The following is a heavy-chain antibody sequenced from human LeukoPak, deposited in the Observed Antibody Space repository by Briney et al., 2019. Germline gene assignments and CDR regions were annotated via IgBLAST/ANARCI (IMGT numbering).Heavy chain of an antibody. CDR2: IYYSGST. CDR3: ARGRISALYY. J-gene: IGHJ4*02. Sequence: PAETLSLTCTVSGGSISSYYWSWIRQPPGKGLEWIGYIYYSGSTNNNPSLKSRVTISVDTSKNQFSLKLSSVTAADTAVYYCARGRISALYYWGQGTLVTVSS. CDR1: GGSISSYY. D-gene: IGHD6-6*01. V-gene: IGHV4-59*01.